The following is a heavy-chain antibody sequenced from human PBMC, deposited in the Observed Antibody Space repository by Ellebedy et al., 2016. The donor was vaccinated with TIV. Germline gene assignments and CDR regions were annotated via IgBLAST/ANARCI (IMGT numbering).Heavy chain of an antibody. Sequence: GGSLRLSXAASGFTFSSYAMSWVRQAPGKGLEWVSYISSSGSTIYYADSVKGRFTISRDNAKNSLYLQMNSLRAEDTAVYYCARDLLQSVYYFDYWGQGTLVTVSS. CDR3: ARDLLQSVYYFDY. V-gene: IGHV3-48*04. D-gene: IGHD4-11*01. CDR2: ISSSGSTI. CDR1: GFTFSSYA. J-gene: IGHJ4*02.